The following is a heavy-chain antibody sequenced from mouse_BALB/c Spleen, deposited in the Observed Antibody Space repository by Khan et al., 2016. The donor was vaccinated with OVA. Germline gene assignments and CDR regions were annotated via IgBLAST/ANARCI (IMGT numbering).Heavy chain of an antibody. D-gene: IGHD2-4*01. Sequence: QVQLQQSGPGLVQPSQSLSITCTVSGFSLTYYGVHWVRQSPGKGLEWLGVIWSGGGTDYNAAFISRLNISTDNSKSQAFFKMNSLQVNDTARYYCARNYDYDECFAYWGQGTLVTVSA. V-gene: IGHV2-2*02. CDR1: GFSLTYYG. J-gene: IGHJ3*01. CDR2: IWSGGGT. CDR3: ARNYDYDECFAY.